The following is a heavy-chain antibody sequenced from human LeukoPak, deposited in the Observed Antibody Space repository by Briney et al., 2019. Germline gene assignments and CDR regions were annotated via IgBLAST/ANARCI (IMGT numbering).Heavy chain of an antibody. V-gene: IGHV4-31*03. CDR2: IYYSGST. D-gene: IGHD6-19*01. Sequence: SETLSLTCTVSGGSISSGGYYWSWIRQHPGKGLEWIGYIYYSGSTYYNPSLKSRVTISVDTSKNQFSLKLSSVTAADTAVYYCARDRDHSSGWYAAIDYWGQGTLVTVFS. CDR3: ARDRDHSSGWYAAIDY. CDR1: GGSISSGGYY. J-gene: IGHJ4*02.